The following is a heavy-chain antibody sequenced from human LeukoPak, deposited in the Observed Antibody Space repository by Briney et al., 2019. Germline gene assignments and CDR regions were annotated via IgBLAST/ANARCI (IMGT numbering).Heavy chain of an antibody. J-gene: IGHJ3*01. Sequence: PSETLSLTCAVYGGSFSGYYWGWIRQPPGKGLEWIGSIYSSGSTYYTPSLKSRVTISVDTSKNQFSLKLSSVTAADTAVYYCARDGSRGDDGFDVWGQGTMVTVSS. D-gene: IGHD5-24*01. CDR3: ARDGSRGDDGFDV. CDR2: IYSSGST. V-gene: IGHV4-34*01. CDR1: GGSFSGYY.